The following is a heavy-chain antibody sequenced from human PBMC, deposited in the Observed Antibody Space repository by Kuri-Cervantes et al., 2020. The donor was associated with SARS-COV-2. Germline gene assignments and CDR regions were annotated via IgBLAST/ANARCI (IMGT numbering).Heavy chain of an antibody. CDR3: AWQTPRSGFDY. J-gene: IGHJ4*02. Sequence: GGSLRLSWAASGFYFNDYFLHWVRQSPGKGREWVAVISYDGGNKYYADSVKGRFTISRGNSKSTLFLQMNSLRPEDTAIYYCAWQTPRSGFDYWGQGALVTVSS. V-gene: IGHV3-30-3*01. CDR1: GFYFNDYF. CDR2: ISYDGGNK. D-gene: IGHD6-19*01.